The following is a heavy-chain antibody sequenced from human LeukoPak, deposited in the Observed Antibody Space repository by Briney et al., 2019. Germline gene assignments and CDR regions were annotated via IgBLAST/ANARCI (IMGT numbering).Heavy chain of an antibody. CDR1: VYSFTSFY. CDR3: ARYSGTTNVFDY. J-gene: IGHJ4*02. Sequence: ASVNVSYKSSVYSFTSFYMHWVRQAPGQGRAGMGIINAGCGSHRYAQKFQDRVTITRDTSTSTVFTELSSLRSEDTAVYYCARYSGTTNVFDYWGEGTLVTVSS. V-gene: IGHV1-46*01. D-gene: IGHD1-26*01. CDR2: INAGCGSH.